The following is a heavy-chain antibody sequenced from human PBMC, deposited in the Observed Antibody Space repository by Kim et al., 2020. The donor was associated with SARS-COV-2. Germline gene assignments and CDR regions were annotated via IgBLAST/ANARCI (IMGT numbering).Heavy chain of an antibody. Sequence: SVKVSCKASGGTFSSYAISWVRQAPGQGLEWMGGIIPIFGTANYAQKFQGRVTITADESTSTAYMELSSLRSEDTAVYYCARPAVGTHYDILTGWYYGMDVWGQGTTVTVSS. D-gene: IGHD3-9*01. CDR2: IIPIFGTA. V-gene: IGHV1-69*13. J-gene: IGHJ6*02. CDR3: ARPAVGTHYDILTGWYYGMDV. CDR1: GGTFSSYA.